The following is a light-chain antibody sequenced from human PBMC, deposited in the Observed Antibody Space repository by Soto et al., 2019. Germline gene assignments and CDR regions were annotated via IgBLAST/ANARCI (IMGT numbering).Light chain of an antibody. CDR3: QQYSVYWT. V-gene: IGKV1-5*01. Sequence: DIQMTQSPSSLSASVGDRVTITCQASQDISNYLNWYQQKPGKAPKVLIYDASSWAGGVPSRFTGSGSGTEFTLTINSLQPDDFATYYCQQYSVYWTFGQGTKV. CDR1: QDISNY. CDR2: DAS. J-gene: IGKJ1*01.